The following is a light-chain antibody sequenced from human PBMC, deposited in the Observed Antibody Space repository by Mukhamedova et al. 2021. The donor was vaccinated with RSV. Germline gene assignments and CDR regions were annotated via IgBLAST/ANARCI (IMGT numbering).Light chain of an antibody. CDR3: QVWDSRSDHVV. Sequence: KPGQAPVLVVYDDSDRPPGIPERLSGSKSGNTATLTISSVAAGDEADYYCQVWDSRSDHVVFGGGTKLTVL. CDR2: DDS. J-gene: IGLJ2*01. V-gene: IGLV3-21*02.